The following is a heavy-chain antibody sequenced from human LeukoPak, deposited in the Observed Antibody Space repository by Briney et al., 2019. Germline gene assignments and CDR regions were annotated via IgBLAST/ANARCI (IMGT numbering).Heavy chain of an antibody. V-gene: IGHV4-59*01. CDR3: ASHFYDGSYFDS. Sequence: KPSETLSLTCSVSGGSISTYYWSWIRQPPGKGLEWLGYIFYSGSTNYNPSLKSRVTISVDTSKNQFSLKLSSVTDADTAVYYCASHFYDGSYFDSWGQGTLVTVSS. CDR2: IFYSGST. D-gene: IGHD3-22*01. J-gene: IGHJ4*02. CDR1: GGSISTYY.